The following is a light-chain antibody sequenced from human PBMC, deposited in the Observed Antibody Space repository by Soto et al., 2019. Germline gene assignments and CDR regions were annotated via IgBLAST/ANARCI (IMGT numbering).Light chain of an antibody. V-gene: IGLV2-14*01. Sequence: QSVLTQPASVSGSPGQSITISCTGTSSDVGGYNYVSWYQQHPGKASKLMIYDVSNRPSGVSNRFSGSKSGNTASLTISGLQAEDEADYSCSSYTSSSTLDVFGTGTKVTVL. CDR3: SSYTSSSTLDV. CDR2: DVS. J-gene: IGLJ1*01. CDR1: SSDVGGYNY.